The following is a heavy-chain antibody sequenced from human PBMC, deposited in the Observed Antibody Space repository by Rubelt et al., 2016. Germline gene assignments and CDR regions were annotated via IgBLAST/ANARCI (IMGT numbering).Heavy chain of an antibody. J-gene: IGHJ3*02. V-gene: IGHV1-69*04. CDR3: ARGMDGYNPDALDI. CDR2: IIPILGIA. CDR1: GGTFSSYA. Sequence: QVQLVQSGAEVKKPGASVKVSCKASGGTFSSYAISWVRQAPGQGLEWMGRIIPILGIANYGQKFQGRVTITADKSTSTAYMELSSLGSEDTAVYYCARGMDGYNPDALDIWGQGAMVTVSS. D-gene: IGHD5-24*01.